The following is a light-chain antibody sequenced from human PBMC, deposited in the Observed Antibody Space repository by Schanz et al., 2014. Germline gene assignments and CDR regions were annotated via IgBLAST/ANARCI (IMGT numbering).Light chain of an antibody. CDR3: AAWDDSLNVV. Sequence: QSVLTQPPSASGTPRQRVTISCSGTSSNIGANYVNWYQQLPGTAPKVLIYDNHYRPSGIPDRFSGSKSGTSASLAISGLQSEDEADYYCAAWDDSLNVVFGGGTKLIVL. V-gene: IGLV1-44*01. CDR2: DNH. CDR1: SSNIGANY. J-gene: IGLJ2*01.